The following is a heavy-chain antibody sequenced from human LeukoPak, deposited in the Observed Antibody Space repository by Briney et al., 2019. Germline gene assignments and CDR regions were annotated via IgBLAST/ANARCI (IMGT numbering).Heavy chain of an antibody. Sequence: SETLSLTCTVSGGSISSYYWSWIRQPPGKGLEWIGYIYTSGSTNYNPSLKSRVTISVDTSKNQFSLKLSSVTAADTAVYYCARQSEDAFDIWGQGTMVTVSS. CDR3: ARQSEDAFDI. V-gene: IGHV4-4*09. J-gene: IGHJ3*02. CDR1: GGSISSYY. CDR2: IYTSGST.